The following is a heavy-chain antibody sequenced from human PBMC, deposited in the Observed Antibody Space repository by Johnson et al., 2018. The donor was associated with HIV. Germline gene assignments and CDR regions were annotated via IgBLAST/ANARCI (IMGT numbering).Heavy chain of an antibody. CDR1: GCTFSSYD. Sequence: VQLVESGGGLVQPGGSLRLSCAASGCTFSSYDMHWVRQATGKGLEWVSTIGPAGDTYYPGSVKGRFTISRENAKNSLHLQMNSLRAGDTAVYYCARGALSPAAPDAFDIWGQGTMVTVSS. CDR2: IGPAGDT. V-gene: IGHV3-13*01. D-gene: IGHD6-13*01. CDR3: ARGALSPAAPDAFDI. J-gene: IGHJ3*02.